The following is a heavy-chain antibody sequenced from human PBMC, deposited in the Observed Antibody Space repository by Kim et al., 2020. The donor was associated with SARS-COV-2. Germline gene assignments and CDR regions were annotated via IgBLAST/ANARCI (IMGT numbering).Heavy chain of an antibody. V-gene: IGHV4-39*01. J-gene: IGHJ6*02. Sequence: SETLSLTCTVSGGSISSSSYYWGWIRQPPGKGLEWIGSIYYSGSTYYNPSLKSRVTISVDTSKNQFSLKLSSVTAADTAVYYCARQVVLRYFDWSSDYYGMDVWGQGTTVTVSS. CDR1: GGSISSSSYY. D-gene: IGHD3-9*01. CDR2: IYYSGST. CDR3: ARQVVLRYFDWSSDYYGMDV.